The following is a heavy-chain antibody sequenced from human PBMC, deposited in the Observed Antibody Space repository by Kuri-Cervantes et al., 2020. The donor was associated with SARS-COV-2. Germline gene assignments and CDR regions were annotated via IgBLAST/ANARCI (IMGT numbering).Heavy chain of an antibody. D-gene: IGHD3-3*01. J-gene: IGHJ4*02. V-gene: IGHV1-8*02. CDR1: GYTFNIYD. CDR2: MNPNSGIT. Sequence: ASVKVSCKASGYTFNIYDIHWVRQATGQGLEWMGWMNPNSGITGYAQKFQGRVTMTRDTSISTAYMELSSLRSEDTAVYYCATPRGDFWSGYPHSFDYWGQGTLVTVSS. CDR3: ATPRGDFWSGYPHSFDY.